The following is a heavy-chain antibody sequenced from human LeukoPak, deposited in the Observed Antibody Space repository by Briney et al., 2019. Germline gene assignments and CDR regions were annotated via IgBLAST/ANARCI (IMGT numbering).Heavy chain of an antibody. CDR2: IYTSGST. CDR3: ARLYSSIPFDI. CDR1: GGSISSYY. J-gene: IGHJ3*02. D-gene: IGHD6-19*01. V-gene: IGHV4-4*09. Sequence: SETLSLTCTVSGGSISSYYWSWIRQPPGKGLEWIGYIYTSGSTNYNPSLKSRVTISVDTSKNQFSLKLSSVTAADTAVYYRARLYSSIPFDIWGQGTMVTVSS.